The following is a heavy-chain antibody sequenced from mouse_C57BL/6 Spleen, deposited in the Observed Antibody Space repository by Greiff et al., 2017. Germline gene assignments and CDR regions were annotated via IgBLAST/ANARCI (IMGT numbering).Heavy chain of an antibody. D-gene: IGHD3-2*01. V-gene: IGHV1-50*01. CDR3: ARWTAPYYAMDY. CDR2: IDPSDSYT. CDR1: GYTSTSYW. Sequence: QVQLQQPGAELVKPGASVKLSCKASGYTSTSYWMQWVKQRPGQGLEWIGEIDPSDSYTNYNQKFKGKATLTVDTSSSTAYMQLSSLTSEDSAVYYCARWTAPYYAMDYWGQGTSVTVSS. J-gene: IGHJ4*01.